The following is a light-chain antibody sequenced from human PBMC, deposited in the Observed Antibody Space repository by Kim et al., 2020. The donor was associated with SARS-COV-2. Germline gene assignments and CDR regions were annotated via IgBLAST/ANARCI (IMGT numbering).Light chain of an antibody. CDR1: SLRRYY. Sequence: ALGQTVRITCQGDSLRRYYATWYQQKPGQAPVLVIYGKNNRPSGIPDRFSGSSSGNTTSLTITGAQAEDEADYYCNSRDSSGNHYVFGDGTKVTVL. J-gene: IGLJ1*01. CDR3: NSRDSSGNHYV. CDR2: GKN. V-gene: IGLV3-19*01.